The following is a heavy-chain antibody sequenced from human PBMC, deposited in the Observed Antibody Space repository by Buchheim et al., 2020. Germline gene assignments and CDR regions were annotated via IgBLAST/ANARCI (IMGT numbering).Heavy chain of an antibody. J-gene: IGHJ6*02. Sequence: QVQLVESGGGVVQPGRSLRLSCAASGFTFSSYGMHWVRQAPGKGLEWVAVIWYDGSNKYYADSVKGRFTISRDNSKNTLYLQMNSLRAEDTAVYYCAKDPVNLWLGNFGYYGMDVWGQGTT. CDR2: IWYDGSNK. CDR1: GFTFSSYG. CDR3: AKDPVNLWLGNFGYYGMDV. V-gene: IGHV3-33*06. D-gene: IGHD3-10*01.